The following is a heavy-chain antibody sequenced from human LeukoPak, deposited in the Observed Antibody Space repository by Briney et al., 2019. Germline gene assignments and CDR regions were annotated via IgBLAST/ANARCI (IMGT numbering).Heavy chain of an antibody. D-gene: IGHD2-2*01. Sequence: ASVKVSCKASGYTFTGYYMHWVRQAPGQGLEWMGWINPNSGGTNYAQKFQGRVTMTRDTSISTAYMELSRLRSDDTAAYYCARDPIVVVPAAMNYYYYYYMDVWGKGTTVTVSS. CDR3: ARDPIVVVPAAMNYYYYYYMDV. J-gene: IGHJ6*03. CDR2: INPNSGGT. V-gene: IGHV1-2*02. CDR1: GYTFTGYY.